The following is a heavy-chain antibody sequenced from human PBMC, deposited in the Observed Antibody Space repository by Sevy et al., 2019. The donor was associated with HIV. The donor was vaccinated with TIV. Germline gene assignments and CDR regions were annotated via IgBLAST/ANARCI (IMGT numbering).Heavy chain of an antibody. D-gene: IGHD1-26*01. V-gene: IGHV1-18*04. J-gene: IGHJ4*02. CDR3: ARDRVGVGATKVDY. CDR1: GYTFTSYG. CDR2: ISAYNRNT. Sequence: ASVKVSCKASGYTFTSYGISWVRQAPGQGLEWMGWISAYNRNTNYAQKLQGRVTMTTDTSTSTAYMELRSLRSDDTAVDYCARDRVGVGATKVDYWGQGTLVTVSS.